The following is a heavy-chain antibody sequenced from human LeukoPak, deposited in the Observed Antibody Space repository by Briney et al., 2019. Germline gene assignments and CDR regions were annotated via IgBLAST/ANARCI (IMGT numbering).Heavy chain of an antibody. J-gene: IGHJ5*02. CDR3: ARGTRRGWFDP. CDR2: INHSGST. CDR1: GGSFSGYY. Sequence: PSETLSLTCAVYGGSFSGYYWSWIRQPPGKGLEWIGEINHSGSTNYNPSLKSRVTISVDTSENQFSLKLSSVTAADTAVYYCARGTRRGWFDPWGQGTLVTVSS. V-gene: IGHV4-34*01.